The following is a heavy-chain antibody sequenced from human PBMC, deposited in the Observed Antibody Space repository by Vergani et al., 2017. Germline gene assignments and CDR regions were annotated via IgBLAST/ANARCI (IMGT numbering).Heavy chain of an antibody. J-gene: IGHJ6*02. D-gene: IGHD3-10*01. V-gene: IGHV1-18*01. CDR3: ARGTWRKMVRGGLNYYYGMDV. CDR1: GYTFTAYG. CDR2: ITAYNGDP. Sequence: QVQLVQSGAEMKKPGASVKVSCKASGYTFTAYGISWVRQAPGQGLEWLGWITAYNGDPKYTRRLQDRITLTTDPSTATVYLELRSLRSDDTAVYYCARGTWRKMVRGGLNYYYGMDVWGQGTTVTVSS.